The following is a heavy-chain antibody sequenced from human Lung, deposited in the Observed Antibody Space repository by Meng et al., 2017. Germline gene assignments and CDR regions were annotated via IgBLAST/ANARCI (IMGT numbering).Heavy chain of an antibody. V-gene: IGHV4-34*01. Sequence: QGQVQQSGEGLLKPSVTLSLTFVVSGGSFSDYYWSWIRQPPGKGLEWIGEINHSGSTNYNPSLESRATISVDTSQNNLSLKLSSVTAADSAVYYCARGPTTMAHDFDYWGQGTLVTVSS. CDR3: ARGPTTMAHDFDY. CDR2: INHSGST. D-gene: IGHD4-11*01. J-gene: IGHJ4*02. CDR1: GGSFSDYY.